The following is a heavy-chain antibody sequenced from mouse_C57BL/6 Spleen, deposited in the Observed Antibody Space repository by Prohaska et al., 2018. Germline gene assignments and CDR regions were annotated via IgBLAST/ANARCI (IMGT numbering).Heavy chain of an antibody. Sequence: QVQLQQPGAELVKPGASVKLSCKASGYTFTSYWMQWVKQRPGQGLEWIGEIDPADSYTNYKQKFKGKVTLTGDKSSSTAYMQLSSLTSEDSAVYYCARPDSSGAWFAYWGQGTLVTVSA. CDR1: GYTFTSYW. J-gene: IGHJ3*01. V-gene: IGHV1-50*01. CDR3: ARPDSSGAWFAY. CDR2: IDPADSYT. D-gene: IGHD3-2*02.